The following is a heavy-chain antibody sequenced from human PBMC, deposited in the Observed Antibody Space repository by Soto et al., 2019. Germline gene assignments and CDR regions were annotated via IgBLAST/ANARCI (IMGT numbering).Heavy chain of an antibody. J-gene: IGHJ4*02. Sequence: SETLSLTCTVSGGSISSGDNYWSWIRQPPGKGLEWIGNIYYSGSTYYNPSLKSRVSISVDTSRDQFSLKLSSVTAADMAVYYCARGPVVVVSAPYYFDYWGQGTRVTVSS. D-gene: IGHD2-21*01. V-gene: IGHV4-30-4*01. CDR2: IYYSGST. CDR3: ARGPVVVVSAPYYFDY. CDR1: GGSISSGDNY.